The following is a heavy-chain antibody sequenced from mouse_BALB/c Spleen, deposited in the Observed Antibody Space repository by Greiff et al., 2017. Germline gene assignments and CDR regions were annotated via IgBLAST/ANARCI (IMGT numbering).Heavy chain of an antibody. CDR3: ARDYYGSMDY. Sequence: EVQGVESGGGLVKPGGSLKLSCAASGFTFSSYAMSWVRQTPEKRLEWVASISSGGSTYYPDSVKGRFTISRDNARNILYLQMSSLRSEDTAMYYCARDYYGSMDYWGQGTSVTVSS. J-gene: IGHJ4*01. D-gene: IGHD1-1*01. V-gene: IGHV5-6-5*01. CDR2: ISSGGST. CDR1: GFTFSSYA.